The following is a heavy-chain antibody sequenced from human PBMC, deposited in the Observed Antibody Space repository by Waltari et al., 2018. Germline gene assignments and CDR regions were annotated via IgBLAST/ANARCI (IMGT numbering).Heavy chain of an antibody. J-gene: IGHJ6*03. Sequence: EVQLVESGGGLVTPGGSLRLSCAASGFNFNSYTMNRVRQAPGKGREWVSSIGANGDYIYYADSVKGRFTTSRDNTRNSLYLQMTSLRAEDTAVYFCASHLEDYYYYMDVWGKGTTVTVSS. CDR2: IGANGDYI. CDR1: GFNFNSYT. CDR3: ASHLEDYYYYMDV. V-gene: IGHV3-21*01.